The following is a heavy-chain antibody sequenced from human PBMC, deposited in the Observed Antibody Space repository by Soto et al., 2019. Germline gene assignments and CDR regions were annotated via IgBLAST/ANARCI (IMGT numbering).Heavy chain of an antibody. Sequence: QLQLQESGPGLVKPSETLSLTCTVSGDSITSSSHYWGWIRQPPGKGLECIANIYYDGNTYYNPSLKSRVPISLDTAKIQFSLRLNSVTAADTAVYYCARSSIEPRVFMYPFDSWGQGTLVTVSS. CDR3: ARSSIEPRVFMYPFDS. CDR1: GDSITSSSHY. J-gene: IGHJ4*02. V-gene: IGHV4-39*01. D-gene: IGHD6-6*01. CDR2: IYYDGNT.